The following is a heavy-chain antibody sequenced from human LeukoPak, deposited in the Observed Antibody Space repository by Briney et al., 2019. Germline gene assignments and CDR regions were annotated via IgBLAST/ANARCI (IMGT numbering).Heavy chain of an antibody. J-gene: IGHJ4*02. V-gene: IGHV1-18*01. Sequence: ASVKVSCKASGYTFTSYGISWVRQAPGQGLEWMGWISAYNGNTNYAQKLQGRVTMTTDTSTSTAYMELRSLRSDDTAVYYCARDFFGTSYSSSSGRDYWGQGTLVTVSS. CDR1: GYTFTSYG. CDR2: ISAYNGNT. CDR3: ARDFFGTSYSSSSGRDY. D-gene: IGHD6-6*01.